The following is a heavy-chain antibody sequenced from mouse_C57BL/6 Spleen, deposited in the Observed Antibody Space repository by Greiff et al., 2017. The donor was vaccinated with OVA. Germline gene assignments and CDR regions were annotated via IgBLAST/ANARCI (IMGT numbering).Heavy chain of an antibody. CDR2: ISYDGSN. D-gene: IGHD1-1*02. J-gene: IGHJ4*01. Sequence: ESGPGLVKPSQSLSLTCSVTGYSITSGYYWNWIRQFPGNKLEWMGYISYDGSNNYNPSLKNRISITRDTSKNQFFLKLNSVTTEDTATYYCARELFMDYWGQGTSVTVSS. CDR1: GYSITSGYY. CDR3: ARELFMDY. V-gene: IGHV3-6*01.